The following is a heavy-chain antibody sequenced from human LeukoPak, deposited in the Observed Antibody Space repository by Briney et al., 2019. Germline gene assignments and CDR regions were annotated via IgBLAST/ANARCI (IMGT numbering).Heavy chain of an antibody. CDR1: GFTFSASA. D-gene: IGHD2-8*01. J-gene: IGHJ4*02. CDR2: IRSKNNNFAT. Sequence: PGGSLKLSCASSGFTFSASAIHWVRQASGKGLEWIGRIRSKNNNFATTYAASLKGRFTISRDDSKSTAYLQINSVKTEDTAIYYCSRWVLDGPPFDFWGQGTLVTVSS. CDR3: SRWVLDGPPFDF. V-gene: IGHV3-73*01.